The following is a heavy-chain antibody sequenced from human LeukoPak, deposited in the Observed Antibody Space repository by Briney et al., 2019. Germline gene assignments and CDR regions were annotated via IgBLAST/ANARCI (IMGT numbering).Heavy chain of an antibody. V-gene: IGHV1-3*03. CDR1: GYTFTTYT. D-gene: IGHD4-17*01. CDR3: ARSGGSRGTVTPPGDF. CDR2: INADTGNT. J-gene: IGHJ4*02. Sequence: ASVKVSCKASGYTFTTYTMHWVRQAPGQRLEWMGWINADTGNTKCSQEFQGRLTITRGTSASTVYMDLSSLKSEDMAVYYCARSGGSRGTVTPPGDFWGQGTLVTVSS.